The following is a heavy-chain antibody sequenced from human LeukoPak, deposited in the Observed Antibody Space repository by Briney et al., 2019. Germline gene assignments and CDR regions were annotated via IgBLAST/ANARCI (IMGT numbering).Heavy chain of an antibody. D-gene: IGHD1-26*01. CDR3: AKTDWELLSLDY. CDR1: GFTFCSYS. Sequence: GSLRLSCAGSGFTFCSYSLRWVRQAPGKGLEWVSVISDSGGSTYHADSVKGRFTISRDNSKNTLYLQMNSLRAEGTAVYFCAKTDWELLSLDYWGQGTLVTVSS. CDR2: ISDSGGST. V-gene: IGHV3-23*01. J-gene: IGHJ4*02.